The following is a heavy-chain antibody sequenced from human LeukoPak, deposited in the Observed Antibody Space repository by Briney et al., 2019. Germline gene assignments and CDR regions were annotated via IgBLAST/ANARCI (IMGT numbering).Heavy chain of an antibody. CDR3: AKDGSQLLLIPEYFQH. V-gene: IGHV3-43*01. Sequence: PGGSLRLSCAASGFTFDDYTTHWVRQAPGKGLEWVSLISWDGGSTYYADSVKGRFTISRDNSKNSLYLQMNSLRTEDTALYYCAKDGSQLLLIPEYFQHWGQGTLVTVSS. CDR2: ISWDGGST. J-gene: IGHJ1*01. D-gene: IGHD2-15*01. CDR1: GFTFDDYT.